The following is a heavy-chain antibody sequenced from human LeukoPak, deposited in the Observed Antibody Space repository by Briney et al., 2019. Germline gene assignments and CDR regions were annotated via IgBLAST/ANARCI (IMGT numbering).Heavy chain of an antibody. V-gene: IGHV4-59*01. CDR3: ARGATPARFDY. CDR2: IYYSGSS. CDR1: GGSISSYY. J-gene: IGHJ4*02. Sequence: PSETLSLTCTVSGGSISSYYWSWIRQPPGKGLEWIGYIYYSGSSNYNPSLKSRVTISVDTSKNQFSLKLSSVTAADTAVYYCARGATPARFDYWGQGTLVTVSS. D-gene: IGHD2-15*01.